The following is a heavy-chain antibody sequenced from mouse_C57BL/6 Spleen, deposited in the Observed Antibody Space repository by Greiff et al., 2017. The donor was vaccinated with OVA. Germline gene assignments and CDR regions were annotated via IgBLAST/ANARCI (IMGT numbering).Heavy chain of an antibody. Sequence: VQLQQPGAELVKPGASVKLSCKASGYTFTSYWMQWVKQRPGQGLEWIGEIDPSDSYTNYNQKFKGKATLTVDTSSSTAYMQLSSLTSEDSAVYYGARRYYGSSYWAMDYWGQGTSVTVSS. CDR2: IDPSDSYT. CDR3: ARRYYGSSYWAMDY. J-gene: IGHJ4*01. V-gene: IGHV1-50*01. CDR1: GYTFTSYW. D-gene: IGHD1-1*01.